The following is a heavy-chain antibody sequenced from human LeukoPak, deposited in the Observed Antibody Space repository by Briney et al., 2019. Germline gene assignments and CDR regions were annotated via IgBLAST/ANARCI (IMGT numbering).Heavy chain of an antibody. V-gene: IGHV3-23*01. CDR1: GFTFSSYA. Sequence: GGSLRLSCAASGFTFSSYAMSWVRQAPGKGLEWVSAISGSGGSTYYADSVKGRFTISRDNSKNTLYLQMNSLRAEDTAVYYCAKGKGGYCSSTSCYAPFDYWGQGTLVTVSS. D-gene: IGHD2-2*01. CDR3: AKGKGGYCSSTSCYAPFDY. CDR2: ISGSGGST. J-gene: IGHJ4*02.